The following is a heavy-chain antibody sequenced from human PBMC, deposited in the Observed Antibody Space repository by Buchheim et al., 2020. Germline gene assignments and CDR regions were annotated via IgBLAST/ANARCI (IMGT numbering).Heavy chain of an antibody. J-gene: IGHJ4*02. CDR2: IYYSGST. Sequence: QLQLQESGPGLVKPSETLSLTCTVSGGSISSSSYYWGWIRQPPGKGLEWIGSIYYSGSTYYNPSLKSRVTISVDTSQNQFSLKLSSVTAADTAVYYCASPGDDGGYDTFDYWGQGTL. D-gene: IGHD5-12*01. V-gene: IGHV4-39*01. CDR1: GGSISSSSYY. CDR3: ASPGDDGGYDTFDY.